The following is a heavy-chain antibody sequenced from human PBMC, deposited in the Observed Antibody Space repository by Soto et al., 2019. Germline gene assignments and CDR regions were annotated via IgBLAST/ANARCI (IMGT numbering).Heavy chain of an antibody. D-gene: IGHD3-3*01. Sequence: QVQLLESGGGVVQPGGSLRLSCVESGLTFSGLGMKFSSYGMEWVRQAPGKGLEWVALIGGTGSKEEYADSVKGRFTISIDNSKNTVYLKMSSLRVEDTGVYSCATSRMPYRYYEPSRDWGPGTLVTVSS. CDR1: GLTFSGLGMKFSSYG. CDR3: ATSRMPYRYYEPSRD. V-gene: IGHV3-33*03. CDR2: IGGTGSKE. J-gene: IGHJ4*02.